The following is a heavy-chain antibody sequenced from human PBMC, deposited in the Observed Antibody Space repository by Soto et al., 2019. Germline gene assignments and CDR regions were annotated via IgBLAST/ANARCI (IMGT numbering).Heavy chain of an antibody. CDR3: AKDQYYDSSLPPPFAY. CDR2: ISGSGGST. V-gene: IGHV3-23*01. Sequence: RSCAASGFTFSSYAMSLVRQAPGKVLDWVSAISGSGGSTYYADSVKGRFIISRDNSKNTLYLQMNSLRAEDTAVYYCAKDQYYDSSLPPPFAYWGQGTPVPVSS. J-gene: IGHJ4*02. CDR1: GFTFSSYA. D-gene: IGHD3-22*01.